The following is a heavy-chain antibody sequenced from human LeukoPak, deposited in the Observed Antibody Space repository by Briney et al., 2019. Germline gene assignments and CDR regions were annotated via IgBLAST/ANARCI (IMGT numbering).Heavy chain of an antibody. D-gene: IGHD3-22*01. V-gene: IGHV4-61*01. J-gene: IGHJ4*02. Sequence: SETLSLTCTVSGYSISSGYYWTWIRQPPGQGLEWIGYIYNSGSTNYNPSLKSRVTISVDTSKNQFSLKLTSVTAADTAVYYCARGVGSGYTDDWGQGTLVTVSS. CDR1: GYSISSGYY. CDR3: ARGVGSGYTDD. CDR2: IYNSGST.